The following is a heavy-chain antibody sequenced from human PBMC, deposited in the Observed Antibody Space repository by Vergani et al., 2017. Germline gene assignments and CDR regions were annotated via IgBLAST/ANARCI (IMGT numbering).Heavy chain of an antibody. CDR1: GGTFSSYA. Sequence: QVQLVQSGAEVKKPGSSVKVSCKASGGTFSSYAISWVRQAPGQGLEWMGRSIPILGIANYAQKFQGRVTITADKSTSTAYMELSSLRSDDTAVYYCAGGRLSGYDSDYWGQGTLVTVSS. CDR2: SIPILGIA. D-gene: IGHD5-12*01. J-gene: IGHJ4*02. V-gene: IGHV1-69*04. CDR3: AGGRLSGYDSDY.